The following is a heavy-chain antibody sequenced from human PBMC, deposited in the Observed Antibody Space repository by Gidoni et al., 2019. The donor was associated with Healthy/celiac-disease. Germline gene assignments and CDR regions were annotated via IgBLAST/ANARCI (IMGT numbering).Heavy chain of an antibody. V-gene: IGHV3-9*01. J-gene: IGHJ2*01. D-gene: IGHD5-12*01. CDR1: GFTFDDYA. Sequence: GFTFDDYAMHWVRQAPEKGLEWVSGISWNSGSIGYADSVKGRFTISRDNAKNSLYLQMNSLRAEDTALYYCAKDKDGYNYWYFDLWGRGTLVTVSS. CDR2: ISWNSGSI. CDR3: AKDKDGYNYWYFDL.